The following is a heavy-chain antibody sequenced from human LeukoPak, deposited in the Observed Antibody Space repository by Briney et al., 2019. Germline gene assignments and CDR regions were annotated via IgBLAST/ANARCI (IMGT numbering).Heavy chain of an antibody. D-gene: IGHD2-15*01. J-gene: IGHJ4*02. CDR1: GFPFSAYG. Sequence: GGSLRLPCAASGFPFSAYGMGWVRQAPGKGLEWVSTINDSGENTHYADSVKGRCTISRDNSKDTVYLQMNSLRAEDTALYYCVKDVGGSAFYEYWGQGTLVTVSS. V-gene: IGHV3-23*01. CDR2: INDSGENT. CDR3: VKDVGGSAFYEY.